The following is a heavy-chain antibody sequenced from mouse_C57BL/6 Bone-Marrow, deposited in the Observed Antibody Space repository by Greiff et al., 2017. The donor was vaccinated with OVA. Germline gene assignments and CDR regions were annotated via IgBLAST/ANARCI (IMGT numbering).Heavy chain of an antibody. Sequence: VQRVGSGAELVRPGASVKLSCKASGYTFTDYYINWVKQRPGQGLEWIARIYPGSGNTYYNEKFKGKATLTAEKSSSTAYMQLSSLTSEDSAVYFCARGSSPSYWYFDVWGTGTTVTVSS. CDR3: ARGSSPSYWYFDV. V-gene: IGHV1-76*01. J-gene: IGHJ1*03. CDR2: IYPGSGNT. D-gene: IGHD1-1*01. CDR1: GYTFTDYY.